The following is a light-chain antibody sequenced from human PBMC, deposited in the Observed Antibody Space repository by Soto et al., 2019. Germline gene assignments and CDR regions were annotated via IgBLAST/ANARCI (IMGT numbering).Light chain of an antibody. CDR2: GAS. CDR3: QQYNNWPYT. CDR1: QSVSSN. J-gene: IGKJ2*01. Sequence: ELVMTQSTATLSVSPEERVTLSCRASQSVSSNLAWYQQKPGRAPRLLFYGASTWDTCIPARFSGSGSWTEFTLTISSLQSEDFAVYYCQQYNNWPYTFGQGTKLESK. V-gene: IGKV3-15*01.